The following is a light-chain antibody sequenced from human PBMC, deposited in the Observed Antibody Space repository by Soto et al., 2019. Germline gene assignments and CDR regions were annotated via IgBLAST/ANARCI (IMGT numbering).Light chain of an antibody. CDR1: QTINSW. CDR3: QQYYSLGT. V-gene: IGKV1-5*01. J-gene: IGKJ1*01. Sequence: DIQMTQSPSTLSASVGDRVTITCRASQTINSWLAWYQPKPGKAPKLLIYDASGLESGVPSRLSGSGSGTEFTLAIRSLQPDDFATYYCQQYYSLGTFGQGTKVDIK. CDR2: DAS.